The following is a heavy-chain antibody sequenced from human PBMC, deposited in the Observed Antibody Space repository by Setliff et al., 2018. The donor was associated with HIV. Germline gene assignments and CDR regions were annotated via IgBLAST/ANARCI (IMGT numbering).Heavy chain of an antibody. CDR2: IRSSGSPI. J-gene: IGHJ6*03. CDR3: ARDATRGGDMDV. D-gene: IGHD2-15*01. Sequence: LRLSCAASGFKFSSYEMNWVRQAPGKGLEWISYIRSSGSPICYADSVKGRFTISRDNAKNSLYLQMNSLRVEDTAVYYCARDATRGGDMDVWGKGITVTVSS. CDR1: GFKFSSYE. V-gene: IGHV3-48*03.